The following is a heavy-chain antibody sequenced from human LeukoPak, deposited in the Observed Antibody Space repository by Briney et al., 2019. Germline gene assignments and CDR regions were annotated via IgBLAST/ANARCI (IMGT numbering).Heavy chain of an antibody. Sequence: SETLSLTCTVAGGSISSYYWSWIRQPPGKGLEWIGYVDHTGSTNFNPSLNGRVSISRDTSKNLFSLRLRSVTAADTAVYFCARGRVSSSTWYSTYYYYFYMDVWGKGTTVTVSS. V-gene: IGHV4-59*01. CDR3: ARGRVSSSTWYSTYYYYFYMDV. CDR2: VDHTGST. CDR1: GGSISSYY. J-gene: IGHJ6*03. D-gene: IGHD4-11*01.